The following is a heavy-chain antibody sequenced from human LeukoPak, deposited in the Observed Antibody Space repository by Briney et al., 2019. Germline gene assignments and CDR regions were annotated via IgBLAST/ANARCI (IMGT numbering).Heavy chain of an antibody. D-gene: IGHD6-13*01. CDR2: IKQDGSEK. V-gene: IGHV3-7*01. J-gene: IGHJ5*02. CDR3: ARWQPGFDP. Sequence: PGGSLRLSCAASGFTFSNYWMSWVPQAPGKGLEWVANIKQDGSEKYYVDSVEGRFAISRDNAQNSLYLQMNSLRVEDTAMYYCARWQPGFDPWGQGTLVTVSS. CDR1: GFTFSNYW.